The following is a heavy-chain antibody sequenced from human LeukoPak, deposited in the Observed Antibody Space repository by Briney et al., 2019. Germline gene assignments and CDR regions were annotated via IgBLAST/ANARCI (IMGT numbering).Heavy chain of an antibody. CDR1: GFTFSSYS. V-gene: IGHV3-74*01. CDR3: ARVAGSGYYYPYYMDV. CDR2: INSDGSST. D-gene: IGHD3-3*01. Sequence: GGSLRLSCAASGFTFSSYSMNWVRQAPGKGLVWVSRINSDGSSTSYADSVKGRFTISRDNAKNTLYLQMNSLRAEDTAVYYCARVAGSGYYYPYYMDVWGKGTTVTVSS. J-gene: IGHJ6*03.